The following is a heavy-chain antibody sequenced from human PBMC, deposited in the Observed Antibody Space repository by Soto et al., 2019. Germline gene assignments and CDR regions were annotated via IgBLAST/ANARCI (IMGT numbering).Heavy chain of an antibody. D-gene: IGHD3-22*01. CDR3: ARGTYYYDRSGYYTQGTGIDY. J-gene: IGHJ4*02. V-gene: IGHV3-74*01. CDR2: INSDGSST. Sequence: PGGSLRLSCAASGFTFSSYWMHWVRQAPGKGLVWVSRINSDGSSTSYADSVKGRFTISRDNAKNTLYLQMNSLRAEDTAVYYCARGTYYYDRSGYYTQGTGIDYWGKGTLVTVAS. CDR1: GFTFSSYW.